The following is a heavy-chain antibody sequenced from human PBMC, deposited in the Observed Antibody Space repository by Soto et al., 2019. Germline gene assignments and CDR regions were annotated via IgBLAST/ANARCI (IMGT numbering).Heavy chain of an antibody. CDR2: IFWDDDK. CDR3: AHRRGGSCRSSSCSFSLDY. Sequence: QITLKESGPTLVKPTQTLTLTCTFSGFSLNTNGVGVAWIRQPPGKALEWLALIFWDDDKRYSPSLKNRLTITKDTSKNQVVLIMTNVDSVDTATYYCAHRRGGSCRSSSCSFSLDYWGQGSLVTVSS. CDR1: GFSLNTNGVG. D-gene: IGHD2-2*01. V-gene: IGHV2-5*02. J-gene: IGHJ4*02.